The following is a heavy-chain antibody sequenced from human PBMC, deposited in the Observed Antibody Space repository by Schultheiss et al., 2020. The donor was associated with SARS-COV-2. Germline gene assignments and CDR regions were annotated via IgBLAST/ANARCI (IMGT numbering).Heavy chain of an antibody. D-gene: IGHD3-22*01. Sequence: SCKASGGTFSDYSINWVRQAPGQGLEWMGGIIPMFLTSHYAQKFQGRLTVTADESSSTTYMELNSLTSEDTAVYYCARLKDYESGGPPRYYFDYWGQGTLVTVSS. CDR3: ARLKDYESGGPPRYYFDY. CDR1: GGTFSDYS. CDR2: IIPMFLTS. J-gene: IGHJ4*02. V-gene: IGHV1-69*01.